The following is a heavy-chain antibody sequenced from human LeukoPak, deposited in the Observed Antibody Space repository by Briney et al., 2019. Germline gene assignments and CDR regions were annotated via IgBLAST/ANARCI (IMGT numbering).Heavy chain of an antibody. CDR3: TTDEDWNYARKDV. CDR2: TVSEIGGGTT. V-gene: IGHV3-15*04. D-gene: IGHD1-7*01. J-gene: IGHJ6*02. Sequence: GGSLRLSCAASGFTFNYAWMSWVRQVPGKGLEWVGQTVSEIGGGTTDYATPVKGRFTISRDDSKSTLYLQMNSLKIEDTAVYYCTTDEDWNYARKDVWGQGATVIVSS. CDR1: GFTFNYAW.